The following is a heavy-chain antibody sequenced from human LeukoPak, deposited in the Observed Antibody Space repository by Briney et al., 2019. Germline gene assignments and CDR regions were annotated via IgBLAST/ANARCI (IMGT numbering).Heavy chain of an antibody. CDR3: GRDRPGSYWYFDL. CDR2: IYYLGGT. V-gene: IGHV4-61*03. J-gene: IGHJ2*01. Sequence: SETLSLTCTVSGGSISSSSYYWSWIRQPPGKGLEWVGHIYYLGGTNYNPSLKSRVTISIDTSKNYFSLKLNSVIAADTAVYYCGRDRPGSYWYFDLWGRGTLVTVSS. D-gene: IGHD3-10*01. CDR1: GGSISSSSYY.